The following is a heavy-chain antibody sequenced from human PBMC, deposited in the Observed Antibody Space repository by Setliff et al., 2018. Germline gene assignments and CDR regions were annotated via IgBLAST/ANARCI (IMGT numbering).Heavy chain of an antibody. J-gene: IGHJ6*03. CDR3: ARMTGFSYMDV. V-gene: IGHV4-4*07. CDR1: GVSISSFY. Sequence: SETLSLTCTVSGVSISSFYWSWIRQPAGRGLEWIGRIYTTGRTNYNPSLKSRVTISLDMSKNQFSLKLSSVTAADTAVYFCARMTGFSYMDVWGKGIPVTVSS. CDR2: IYTTGRT. D-gene: IGHD3-3*01.